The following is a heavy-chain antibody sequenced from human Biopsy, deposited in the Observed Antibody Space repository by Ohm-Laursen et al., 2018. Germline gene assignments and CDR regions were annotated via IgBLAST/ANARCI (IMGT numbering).Heavy chain of an antibody. Sequence: GTLSLTCSVSGGSVTNYYWTWIRQPPGKGLEWIGYMYYNERTYYNPSLRGRVTISVDTSKNQISLRLSSATAADTAVYYCASGGQWPKPYLRYFDPWGQGTLVTVSS. CDR1: GGSVTNYY. CDR3: ASGGQWPKPYLRYFDP. V-gene: IGHV4-59*02. D-gene: IGHD6-19*01. J-gene: IGHJ5*02. CDR2: MYYNERT.